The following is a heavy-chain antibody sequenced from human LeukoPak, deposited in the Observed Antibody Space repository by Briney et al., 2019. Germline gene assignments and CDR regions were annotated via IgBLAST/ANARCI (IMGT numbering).Heavy chain of an antibody. V-gene: IGHV3-21*01. CDR1: GFTSSSYS. D-gene: IGHD6-19*01. J-gene: IGHJ4*02. CDR3: ARVGGPIAVAGFDY. CDR2: ISSSSSYI. Sequence: GGSLRLSCAASGFTSSSYSMSWVRQAPGKGLEWVSSISSSSSYIYYADSVKGRFTISRDNAKNSLYLQMNSLRAEDTAVYYCARVGGPIAVAGFDYWGQGTLVTVSS.